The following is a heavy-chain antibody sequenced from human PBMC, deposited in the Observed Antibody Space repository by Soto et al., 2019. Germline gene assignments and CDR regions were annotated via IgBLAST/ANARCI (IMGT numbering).Heavy chain of an antibody. V-gene: IGHV1-46*01. CDR2: INPSGSST. CDR3: ARAWSIAARAERAFDI. CDR1: GYTFTSYY. Sequence: ASVKVSCKASGYTFTSYYMHWVRQAPGQGLEWMGIINPSGSSTSYAQKFQGRVNMTRNTTTRTVHMELSRLRSEDAAVYYCARAWSIAARAERAFDIWGQGTMVTISS. J-gene: IGHJ3*02. D-gene: IGHD6-6*01.